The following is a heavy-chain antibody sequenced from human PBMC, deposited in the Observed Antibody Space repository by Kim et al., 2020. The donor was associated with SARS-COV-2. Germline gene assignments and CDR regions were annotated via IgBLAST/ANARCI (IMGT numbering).Heavy chain of an antibody. D-gene: IGHD2-21*02. V-gene: IGHV3-15*01. Sequence: GGSLRLSCAASGFTFSNAWMSWVRQAPGKGLEWVGRIKSKTDGGTTDYAAPVKGRFTISRDDSKNTLYLQMNSLKTEDTAVYYCTTAFVPGYCGGDCYSGVGVGHRNLHDRYWGQGTLVTVSS. CDR2: IKSKTDGGTT. CDR1: GFTFSNAW. CDR3: TTAFVPGYCGGDCYSGVGVGHRNLHDRY. J-gene: IGHJ4*02.